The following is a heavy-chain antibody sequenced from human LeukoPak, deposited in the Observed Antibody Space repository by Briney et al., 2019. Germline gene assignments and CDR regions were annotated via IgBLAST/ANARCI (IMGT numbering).Heavy chain of an antibody. Sequence: GGSLRLSCAASGFTFSNYWMSWVRQAPGKGLERVANIKRDGSEKYYVDSVKGRFTISRDNAKNSLYLQMNSLRAEDTAVYYCARDRYSSGGLDVWGQGTTVTVSS. V-gene: IGHV3-7*04. CDR1: GFTFSNYW. J-gene: IGHJ6*02. CDR2: IKRDGSEK. D-gene: IGHD3-22*01. CDR3: ARDRYSSGGLDV.